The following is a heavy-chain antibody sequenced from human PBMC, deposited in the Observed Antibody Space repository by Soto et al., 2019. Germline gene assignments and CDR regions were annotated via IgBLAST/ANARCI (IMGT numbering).Heavy chain of an antibody. J-gene: IGHJ5*02. CDR3: ARDKYQGWFYP. V-gene: IGHV4-31*03. CDR2: IYYSGSS. CDR1: GGSISSGGYY. Sequence: PSETLSLTCTVSGGSISSGGYYWSWIRQHPGKGLEWIGYIYYSGSSYYNPSLKSRVTISVDTSKTQFSLKLSSVTAADTAVYFCARDKYQGWFYPWGQGTLVPVSS.